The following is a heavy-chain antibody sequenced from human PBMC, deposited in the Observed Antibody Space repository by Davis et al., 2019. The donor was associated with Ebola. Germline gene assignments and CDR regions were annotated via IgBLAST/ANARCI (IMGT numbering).Heavy chain of an antibody. J-gene: IGHJ6*02. CDR3: VRGGTTVTRLNYYYYGMDV. CDR1: SGSISSGFHY. CDR2: FFYSGST. D-gene: IGHD4-17*01. Sequence: PSETLSLTCTVSSGSISSGFHYWTWIRQSPGRGLEWIGHFFYSGSTTYNPSLRSRVTISSDASKNQFYLNLSSVTAADTAVYYCVRGGTTVTRLNYYYYGMDVWGQGTTVTVSS. V-gene: IGHV4-61*01.